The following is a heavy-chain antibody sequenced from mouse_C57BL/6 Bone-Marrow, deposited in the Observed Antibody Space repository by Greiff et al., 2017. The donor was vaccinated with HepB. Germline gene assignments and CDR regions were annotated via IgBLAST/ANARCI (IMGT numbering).Heavy chain of an antibody. CDR1: GYTFTSYW. J-gene: IGHJ2*01. V-gene: IGHV1-64*01. CDR3: ARWAGLPFDY. CDR2: IHPNSGST. D-gene: IGHD2-4*01. Sequence: VQLQQPGAELVKPGASAKLSCKASGYTFTSYWMHWVKQRPGQGLEWIGMIHPNSGSTNYNEKFKSKATLTVDKSSSTAYMQLSSLTSEDSAVYYCARWAGLPFDYWGQGTTLTVSS.